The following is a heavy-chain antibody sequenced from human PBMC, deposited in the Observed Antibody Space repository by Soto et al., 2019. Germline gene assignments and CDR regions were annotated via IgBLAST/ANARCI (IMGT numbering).Heavy chain of an antibody. CDR3: ARDAGYSYGSGEGWFDP. Sequence: GGSLRLSCAASGFTFSSYAMNWVRQAPGKGLEWVSAISSSGSSTYYADSVKGRFTISRDNSKNTLYLQMNSLRAEDTAVYYCARDAGYSYGSGEGWFDPWGQGTLVTVSS. CDR1: GFTFSSYA. CDR2: ISSSGSST. D-gene: IGHD5-18*01. J-gene: IGHJ5*02. V-gene: IGHV3-23*01.